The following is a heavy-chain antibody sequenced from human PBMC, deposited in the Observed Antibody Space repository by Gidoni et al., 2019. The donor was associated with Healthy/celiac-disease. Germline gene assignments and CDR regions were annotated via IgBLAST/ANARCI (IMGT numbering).Heavy chain of an antibody. Sequence: QLQLQESGPGLVKPSETLSLTCTVSGGSISSSSYYWGWIRQPPGKGLEWIGSIYYSGSTYYNPSLKSRVTISVDTSKNQFSLKLSSVTAADTAVYYCARHSYSSGWYRPDYWGQGTLVTVSS. CDR1: GGSISSSSYY. CDR2: IYYSGST. V-gene: IGHV4-39*01. J-gene: IGHJ4*02. D-gene: IGHD6-19*01. CDR3: ARHSYSSGWYRPDY.